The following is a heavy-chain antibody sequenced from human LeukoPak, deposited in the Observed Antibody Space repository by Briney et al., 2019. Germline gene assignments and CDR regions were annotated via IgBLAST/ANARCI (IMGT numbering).Heavy chain of an antibody. CDR1: GYTFRNYG. CDR3: ARDPTNTSGYYAYFDY. V-gene: IGHV1-18*01. D-gene: IGHD5-12*01. J-gene: IGHJ4*02. CDR2: ISAYNGDT. Sequence: GASVKVSCKASGYTFRNYGITWVRQAPGQGLEWMGWISAYNGDTHYAQNLQGRVTMTTDTSTSTAYMELRSLRSDDTAVYYCARDPTNTSGYYAYFDYRGQGTLVTVSS.